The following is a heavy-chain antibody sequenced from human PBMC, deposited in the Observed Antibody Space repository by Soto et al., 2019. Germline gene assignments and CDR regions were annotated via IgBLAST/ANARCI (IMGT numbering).Heavy chain of an antibody. J-gene: IGHJ4*02. CDR1: GFTFSNAW. CDR2: IKSKTDGGTI. Sequence: EVQLVESGGGLVKPGGSLRLSCAASGFTFSNAWMNLVRQAPGTGLEWVGLIKSKTDGGTIDYAAPVKGRFTISRDDSKNTLYLQMNSLKTEDTAVYYCTTDWRTGVTPLDYWGQGTLIIVSS. CDR3: TTDWRTGVTPLDY. V-gene: IGHV3-15*07. D-gene: IGHD3-10*01.